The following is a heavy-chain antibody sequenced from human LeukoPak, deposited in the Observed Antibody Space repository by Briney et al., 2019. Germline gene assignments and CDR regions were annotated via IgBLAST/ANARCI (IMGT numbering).Heavy chain of an antibody. J-gene: IGHJ4*02. Sequence: ASVKVSCKASLYTFTAYYMHWVRQAPGQGLEWMGWINPNSGGANYAQKFQGRVTMTRDTSISTAYMELRRLRSDDTALYYCAILPASYGNFDYWGQGTLVTVSS. CDR1: LYTFTAYY. D-gene: IGHD5-18*01. CDR2: INPNSGGA. V-gene: IGHV1-2*02. CDR3: AILPASYGNFDY.